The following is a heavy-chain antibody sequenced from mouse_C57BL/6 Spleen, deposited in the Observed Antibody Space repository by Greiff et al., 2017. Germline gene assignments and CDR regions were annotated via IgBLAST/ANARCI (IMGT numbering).Heavy chain of an antibody. V-gene: IGHV1-42*01. CDR2: INPSTGGT. Sequence: VQLQQSGPELVKPGASVKISCKASGYSFTGYYMNWVKQSPEKSLEWIGEINPSTGGTTYNQKFKAKATLTVDKSSSTAYMQLKSLTSEDSAVYYCARWGYYGSSDYYAMDYWGQGTSVTVSS. CDR3: ARWGYYGSSDYYAMDY. J-gene: IGHJ4*01. CDR1: GYSFTGYY. D-gene: IGHD1-1*01.